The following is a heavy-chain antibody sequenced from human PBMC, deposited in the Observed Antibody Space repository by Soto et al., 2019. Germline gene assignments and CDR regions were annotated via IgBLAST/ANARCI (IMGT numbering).Heavy chain of an antibody. CDR2: ITRSGNT. D-gene: IGHD3-3*01. CDR3: ARGEDDFWSGYYFDVGMDV. V-gene: IGHV4-34*01. CDR1: GGSFSGHY. Sequence: SETLSLTCAVYGGSFSGHYWTWIRQPPGKGLEWVGEITRSGNTNYNPSLKSRVTISVDTSKNQFSLKLSSVTAADTAVYYCARGEDDFWSGYYFDVGMDVWGQGATVTVSS. J-gene: IGHJ6*02.